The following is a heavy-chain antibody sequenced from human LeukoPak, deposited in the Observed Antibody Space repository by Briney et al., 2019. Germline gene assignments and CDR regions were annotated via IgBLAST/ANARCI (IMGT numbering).Heavy chain of an antibody. CDR2: ISGSGGST. CDR3: AKDRSFAVAGTGDY. J-gene: IGHJ4*02. CDR1: GFTVSGNY. V-gene: IGHV3-23*01. Sequence: GGSLRLSCVASGFTVSGNYMSWVRQAPGKGLEWVSAISGSGGSTYYADSVKGRFTISRDNSKNTLYLQMNSLRAEDTAVYYCAKDRSFAVAGTGDYWGQGTLVTVSS. D-gene: IGHD6-19*01.